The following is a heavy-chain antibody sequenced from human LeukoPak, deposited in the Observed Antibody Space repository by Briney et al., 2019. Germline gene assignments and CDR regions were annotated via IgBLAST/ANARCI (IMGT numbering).Heavy chain of an antibody. CDR3: ARAPYGNDAFDI. V-gene: IGHV3-7*01. CDR2: IKQDGSEK. D-gene: IGHD4-17*01. J-gene: IGHJ3*02. Sequence: GGSLRLSCAASGFTFSSYWMSWVRQAPGKGLQWVANIKQDGSEKYYVDSVKGRLTISRDNAKNSLYLQMNSLRAEDTAVYYCARAPYGNDAFDIWGQGTMVTVSS. CDR1: GFTFSSYW.